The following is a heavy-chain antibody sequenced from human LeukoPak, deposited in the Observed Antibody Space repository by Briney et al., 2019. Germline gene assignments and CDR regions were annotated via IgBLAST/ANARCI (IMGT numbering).Heavy chain of an antibody. CDR3: AREGNPVETIKNYFDY. V-gene: IGHV1-69*13. D-gene: IGHD1-14*01. CDR1: GGTFSSYA. Sequence: SVKVSCKASGGTFSSYAISWVRQAPGQGLEWMEGIIPIFGTANYAQKFQGRVTITADESTSTAYMELSSLRSEDTAVYYCAREGNPVETIKNYFDYWGQGTLVTVSS. CDR2: IIPIFGTA. J-gene: IGHJ4*02.